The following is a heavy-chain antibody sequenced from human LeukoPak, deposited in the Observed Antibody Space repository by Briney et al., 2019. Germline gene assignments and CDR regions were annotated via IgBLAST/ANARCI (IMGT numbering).Heavy chain of an antibody. Sequence: ASVKVSCKASGYTFTSYYMHWVRQAPGQGLEWMGWINPNSGGTNYAQKFQGRVTMTRDTSISTAYMELSRLRSDDTAVYYCARALGVAAADYYMDVWGKGTTVTVSS. V-gene: IGHV1-2*02. J-gene: IGHJ6*03. CDR2: INPNSGGT. CDR1: GYTFTSYY. D-gene: IGHD6-13*01. CDR3: ARALGVAAADYYMDV.